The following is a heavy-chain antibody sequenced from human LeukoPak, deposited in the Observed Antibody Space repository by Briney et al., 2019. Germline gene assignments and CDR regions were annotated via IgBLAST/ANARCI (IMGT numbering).Heavy chain of an antibody. CDR2: FDPEDGET. V-gene: IGHV1-24*01. CDR3: ATGLPRPVHAFDI. Sequence: ASVNVSCKVSGYTLTELSMHWVRQAPGNGLEGMGGFDPEDGETIYAQKFQGRVTMSEDTSTDTAYMELSSLRSEDTAVYYCATGLPRPVHAFDIWGQGTMVTVSS. J-gene: IGHJ3*02. CDR1: GYTLTELS. D-gene: IGHD4-11*01.